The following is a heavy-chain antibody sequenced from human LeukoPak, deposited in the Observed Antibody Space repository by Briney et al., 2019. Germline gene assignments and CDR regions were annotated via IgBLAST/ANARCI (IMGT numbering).Heavy chain of an antibody. CDR3: ARDQGYCSSTSCSPYNWFDP. J-gene: IGHJ5*02. V-gene: IGHV1-2*02. Sequence: ASVKVSCKASGYTFTGYYMHWVRQAPGLGLEWMGWINPNSGGTNYAQKFQGRVTMTRDTSISTAYMELSRLRSDDTAVYYCARDQGYCSSTSCSPYNWFDPWGQGTLVTVSS. D-gene: IGHD2-2*01. CDR1: GYTFTGYY. CDR2: INPNSGGT.